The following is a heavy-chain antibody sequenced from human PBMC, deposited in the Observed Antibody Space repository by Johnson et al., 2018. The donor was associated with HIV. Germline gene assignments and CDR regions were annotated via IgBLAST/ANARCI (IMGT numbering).Heavy chain of an antibody. CDR3: ASSGSESYYWDLGTNALII. J-gene: IGHJ3*02. Sequence: VQLVESGGGVVRPGGSLRLSCAASGFTFDDYGMSWVRQAPGKGLEWVSGINWNGGSTGYADSVKGRFTISRDNAKSTLYLQMNSLRAEDTAVYFCASSGSESYYWDLGTNALIIWGQGTMVTVSS. V-gene: IGHV3-20*04. CDR2: INWNGGST. D-gene: IGHD1-26*01. CDR1: GFTFDDYG.